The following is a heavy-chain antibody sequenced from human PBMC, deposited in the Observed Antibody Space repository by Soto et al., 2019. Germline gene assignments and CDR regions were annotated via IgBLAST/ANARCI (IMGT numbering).Heavy chain of an antibody. CDR2: ISAYNGNT. Sequence: QVQLVQSGAEVKKPGASVKVSCKASGYTFASYAIPWMRQAPGQGLEWMGWISAYNGNTNYARKLQGRVTMTTDTSTSTDYMELRSLRSDDPAAYYCARDPPPPDYWGQGTLVTVSS. CDR3: ARDPPPPDY. J-gene: IGHJ4*02. CDR1: GYTFASYA. V-gene: IGHV1-18*01.